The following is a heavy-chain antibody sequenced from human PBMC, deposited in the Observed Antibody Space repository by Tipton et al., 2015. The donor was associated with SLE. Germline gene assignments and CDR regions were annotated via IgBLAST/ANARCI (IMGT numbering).Heavy chain of an antibody. J-gene: IGHJ3*02. CDR1: GFIFSNYG. V-gene: IGHV3-23*05. CDR2: IDKSAILT. Sequence: SLRLSCAASGFIFSNYGMSWVRQTPVKGLEWVSSIDKSAILTYYTNSVKGRFTISRDNSKYALYLQMKSLRVEDSAIYYCAPHAEGSPWYGGANIWGQGTVVTVSS. D-gene: IGHD6-19*01. CDR3: APHAEGSPWYGGANI.